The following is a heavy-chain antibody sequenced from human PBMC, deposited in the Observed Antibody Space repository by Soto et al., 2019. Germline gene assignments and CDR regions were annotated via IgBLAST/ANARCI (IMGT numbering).Heavy chain of an antibody. CDR2: ISGSGGST. CDR3: AKDGPPVSVITGSVRYFDY. J-gene: IGHJ4*02. D-gene: IGHD3-22*01. Sequence: GGSLRLSCAASGFTFSSYPMSWVRQAPGKGLEWVSAISGSGGSTYYADSVKGRFTISRDNSKNTLYLQMNSLRAEDTAVYYCAKDGPPVSVITGSVRYFDYWGQGTLVTVSS. V-gene: IGHV3-23*01. CDR1: GFTFSSYP.